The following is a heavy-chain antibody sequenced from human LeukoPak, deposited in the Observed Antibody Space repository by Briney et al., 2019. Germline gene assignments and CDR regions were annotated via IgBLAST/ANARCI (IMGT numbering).Heavy chain of an antibody. CDR3: AKGRITMVRGVHYFDY. CDR2: ISGSGGST. Sequence: GGSLRLSCAASGFTFSSYAMSWVRQAPGKGLEWVSAISGSGGSTYYADSVKGRFTISRDNSKNTLYLQMNSLRAEDTAVYYCAKGRITMVRGVHYFDYWGQGTLVTVSS. D-gene: IGHD3-10*01. J-gene: IGHJ4*02. V-gene: IGHV3-23*01. CDR1: GFTFSSYA.